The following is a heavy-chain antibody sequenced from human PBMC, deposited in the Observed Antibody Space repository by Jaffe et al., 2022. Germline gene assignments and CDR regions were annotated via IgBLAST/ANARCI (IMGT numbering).Heavy chain of an antibody. CDR3: AKVELSSIAVAGTSNYYYYMDV. CDR2: IRYDGSNK. V-gene: IGHV3-30*02. CDR1: GFTFSSYG. Sequence: QVQLVESGGGVVQPGGSLRLSCAASGFTFSSYGMHWVRQAPGKGLEWVAFIRYDGSNKYYADSVKGRFTISRDNSKNTLYLQMNSLRAEDTAVYYCAKVELSSIAVAGTSNYYYYMDVWGKGTTVTVSS. J-gene: IGHJ6*03. D-gene: IGHD6-19*01.